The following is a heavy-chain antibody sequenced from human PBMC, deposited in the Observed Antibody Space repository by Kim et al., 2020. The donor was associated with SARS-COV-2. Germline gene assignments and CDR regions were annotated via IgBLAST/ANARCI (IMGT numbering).Heavy chain of an antibody. V-gene: IGHV3-30*18. D-gene: IGHD2-21*01. J-gene: IGHJ4*02. CDR1: GFTFSSYG. Sequence: GGSLRLSCAASGFTFSSYGMHWVRQAPGKGLEWVAVISYDGSNKYYADSVKGRFTISRDNSKNTLYLQMNSLRAEDTAVYYCAKDPEGAIVVVSPGFDYWGQGTLVTVSS. CDR2: ISYDGSNK. CDR3: AKDPEGAIVVVSPGFDY.